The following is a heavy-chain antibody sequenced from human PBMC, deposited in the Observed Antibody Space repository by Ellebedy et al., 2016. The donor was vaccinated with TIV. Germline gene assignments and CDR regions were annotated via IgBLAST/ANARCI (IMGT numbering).Heavy chain of an antibody. Sequence: GGSLRLSXAASGFTFSSYSMNWVRQAPGKGLEWVSVIYSGGSTYYADSVKGRFTISRDNSKNTLYLQMNSLRAEDTAVYYCARHITDVHYGARDDYWGQGTLVTVSS. D-gene: IGHD4-17*01. V-gene: IGHV3-66*04. CDR2: IYSGGST. J-gene: IGHJ4*02. CDR3: ARHITDVHYGARDDY. CDR1: GFTFSSYS.